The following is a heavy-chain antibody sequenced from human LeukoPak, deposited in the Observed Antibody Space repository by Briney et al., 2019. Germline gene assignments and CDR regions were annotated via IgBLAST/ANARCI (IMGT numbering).Heavy chain of an antibody. J-gene: IGHJ6*03. V-gene: IGHV3-21*01. CDR1: DFTFNTYD. Sequence: GGSLRLSCAASDFTFNTYDMNWVRQAPGKGLEWVSSISSSSSYIYYADSVKGRFTIFRDNAKNSLYLQMNSLRAEDTSIYYCAREGHSYYYMDVWGKGTTVTVSS. CDR2: ISSSSSYI. CDR3: AREGHSYYYMDV.